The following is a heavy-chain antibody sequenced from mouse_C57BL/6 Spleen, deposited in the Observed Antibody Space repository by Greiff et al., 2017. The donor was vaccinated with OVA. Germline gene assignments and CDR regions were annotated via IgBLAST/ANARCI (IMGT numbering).Heavy chain of an antibody. J-gene: IGHJ3*01. CDR2: FYPGSGSI. D-gene: IGHD2-2*01. Sequence: QVQLQQSGAELVKPGASVKLSCKASGYTFTEYTIHWVKQRSGQGLEWIGWFYPGSGSIKYNEKFKDKATLTADKSSSTAYMELSRLTSEDSAVYVCARHEELSSTMVTTPFAYWGQGTLVTVSA. CDR3: ARHEELSSTMVTTPFAY. CDR1: GYTFTEYT. V-gene: IGHV1-62-2*01.